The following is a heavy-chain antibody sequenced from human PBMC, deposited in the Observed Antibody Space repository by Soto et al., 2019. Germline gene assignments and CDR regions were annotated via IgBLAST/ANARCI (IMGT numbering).Heavy chain of an antibody. D-gene: IGHD4-4*01. J-gene: IGHJ3*02. CDR1: GGSISSGGYY. Sequence: SETLSLTCTVSGGSISSGGYYWSWIRQHPGKGLEWIGYIYYSGSTYYNPSLKSRVTISVDTSKNQFSLKLSSVTAADTAVYYCARHLPGLHPRIAFDIWGQGTMVTVSS. CDR3: ARHLPGLHPRIAFDI. CDR2: IYYSGST. V-gene: IGHV4-31*02.